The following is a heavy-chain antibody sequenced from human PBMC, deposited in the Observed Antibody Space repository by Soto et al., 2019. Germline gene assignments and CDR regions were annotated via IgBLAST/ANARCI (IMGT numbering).Heavy chain of an antibody. Sequence: PGGSLRLSCAASGFTFSSYSMNWVRQAPGKGLEWVSYISSSSSTIYYADSVKGRFTISRDNAKNSLYLQMNSLRAEDTAVYYCARLGYCSSTSCYPDYWGQGTLVTVSS. CDR3: ARLGYCSSTSCYPDY. J-gene: IGHJ4*02. D-gene: IGHD2-2*01. CDR1: GFTFSSYS. CDR2: ISSSSSTI. V-gene: IGHV3-48*01.